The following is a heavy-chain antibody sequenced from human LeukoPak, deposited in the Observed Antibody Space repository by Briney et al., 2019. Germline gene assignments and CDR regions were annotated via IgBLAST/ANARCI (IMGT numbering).Heavy chain of an antibody. J-gene: IGHJ6*03. D-gene: IGHD6-6*01. Sequence: PGGSLRLSCAASGFIFSDYNLNWVRQAPGKGLEWVSFVSSRSTTIFYADSVKGRFTISGDNAKHSLYLQMNSLRAEDTAVYYCARDGSSPTYYYYMDVWGRGTPVTVSS. CDR1: GFIFSDYN. CDR3: ARDGSSPTYYYYMDV. V-gene: IGHV3-21*01. CDR2: VSSRSTTI.